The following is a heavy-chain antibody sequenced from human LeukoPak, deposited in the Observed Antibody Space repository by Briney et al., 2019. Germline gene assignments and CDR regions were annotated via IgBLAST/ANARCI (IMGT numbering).Heavy chain of an antibody. J-gene: IGHJ6*02. CDR3: VREALPP. V-gene: IGHV1-2*02. Sequence: DSVKVSCKASGYTFTDYYIHWVRQAPGQGFEWMGWINPSSGVTNYAQNFQGRVTMTRDTSISTAYMELSSLRSDDTAVYYCVREALPPWGQGTAVTVSS. CDR1: GYTFTDYY. CDR2: INPSSGVT.